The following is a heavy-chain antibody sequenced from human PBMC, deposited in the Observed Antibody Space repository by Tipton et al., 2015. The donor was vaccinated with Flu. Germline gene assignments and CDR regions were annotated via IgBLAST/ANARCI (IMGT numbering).Heavy chain of an antibody. V-gene: IGHV3-23*01. D-gene: IGHD2/OR15-2a*01. CDR1: GFSFRSYA. Sequence: GSLRLSCGASGFSFRSYAMSWVRQAPGKGLVWVSTMTGSGAGTYSADSVKGRFTISRDNSKNTLYLQMDSLRADDTAIYFCAKNMDSLFFFDFWGQGTRVTVSS. CDR2: MTGSGAGT. J-gene: IGHJ4*02. CDR3: AKNMDSLFFFDF.